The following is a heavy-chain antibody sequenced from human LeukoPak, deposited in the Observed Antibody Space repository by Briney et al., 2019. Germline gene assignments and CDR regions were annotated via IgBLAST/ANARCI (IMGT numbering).Heavy chain of an antibody. J-gene: IGHJ4*02. Sequence: PSPTLSLTCAVSGGSISSGGYSWSWIRQPPGKGLEWIGYIYHSGSTYYNPSLKSRVTISVDRSKNQFSLKLSSVTAADTAVYYCARGYFDSSGYSLDYWGQGTLVTVSS. CDR3: ARGYFDSSGYSLDY. V-gene: IGHV4-30-2*01. D-gene: IGHD3-22*01. CDR2: IYHSGST. CDR1: GGSISSGGYS.